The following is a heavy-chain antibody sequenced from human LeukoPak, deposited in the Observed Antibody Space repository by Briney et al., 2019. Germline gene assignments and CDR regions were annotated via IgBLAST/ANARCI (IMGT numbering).Heavy chain of an antibody. D-gene: IGHD2-2*01. Sequence: SETLSLTCTVSGYSISSGYYWGWIRQPPGKGREWIGSIYHSGSTYYSPSLKSRVTISIDTSKNQFSLKLSTVTAADTAVYYCAIDIVVVPAAIPGDLWGRGTLVTVSS. CDR1: GYSISSGYY. J-gene: IGHJ2*01. CDR3: AIDIVVVPAAIPGDL. CDR2: IYHSGST. V-gene: IGHV4-38-2*02.